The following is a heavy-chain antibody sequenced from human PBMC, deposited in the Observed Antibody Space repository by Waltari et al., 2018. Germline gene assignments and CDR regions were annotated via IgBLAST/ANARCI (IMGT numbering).Heavy chain of an antibody. V-gene: IGHV1-69*01. J-gene: IGHJ6*02. CDR1: GGTFSSYA. CDR2: IIPIFGTA. Sequence: QVQLVQSGAEVKKPGSSVKVSCQASGGTFSSYAISWVRQAPGQGLEWMGGIIPIFGTANYAQKFQGRVTITADESTSTAYMELSSLRSEDTAVYYCASTGGNYYYYGMDVWGQGTTVTVSS. CDR3: ASTGGNYYYYGMDV.